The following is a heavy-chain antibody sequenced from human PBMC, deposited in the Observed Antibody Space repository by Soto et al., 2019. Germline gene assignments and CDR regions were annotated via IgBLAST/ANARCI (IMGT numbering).Heavy chain of an antibody. J-gene: IGHJ6*02. CDR1: GGSISSYY. V-gene: IGHV4-59*12. Sequence: PSETLSLTCIVSGGSISSYYWSWIRQPPGKGLEWIGYIYDSGSTNYNPSLKSRVTISVDTSKNQFSLKLSSVTAADTAVYYCARRVTTYYYYYGMDVWGQGTTVTVSS. CDR3: ARRVTTYYYYYGMDV. CDR2: IYDSGST. D-gene: IGHD4-17*01.